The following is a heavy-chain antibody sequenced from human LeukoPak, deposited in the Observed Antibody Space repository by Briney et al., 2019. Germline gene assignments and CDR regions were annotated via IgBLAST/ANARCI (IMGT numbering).Heavy chain of an antibody. CDR3: ARSPVSDSSGREPFDI. Sequence: SETLSLTCAVYGGSFSGYYWSWIRQPPGKGLEWIGEINHSGSTNYNPSLKSRVTISVDTSKNQFSLKLSPVTAADTAVYYCARSPVSDSSGREPFDIWGQGTMVTVSS. J-gene: IGHJ3*02. V-gene: IGHV4-34*01. CDR1: GGSFSGYY. D-gene: IGHD3-22*01. CDR2: INHSGST.